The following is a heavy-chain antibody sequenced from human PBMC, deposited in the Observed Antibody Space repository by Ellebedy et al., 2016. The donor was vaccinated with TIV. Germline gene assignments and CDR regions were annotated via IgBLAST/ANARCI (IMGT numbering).Heavy chain of an antibody. D-gene: IGHD4-17*01. CDR1: GYNFTSYD. Sequence: AASVKVSCKASGYNFTSYDINWVRQAPGQRLEWMGWINAGNGNTKYSQKFQGRVTITRDTSASTAYMELSSLRSEDTAVYYCARDRDYGTFDYWGQGTLVTVSS. CDR3: ARDRDYGTFDY. J-gene: IGHJ4*02. CDR2: INAGNGNT. V-gene: IGHV1-3*01.